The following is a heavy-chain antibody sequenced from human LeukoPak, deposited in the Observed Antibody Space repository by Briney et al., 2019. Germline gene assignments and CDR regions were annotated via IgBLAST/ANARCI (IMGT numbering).Heavy chain of an antibody. D-gene: IGHD3-3*01. CDR2: ISGNGGST. CDR1: GFTFSTYA. Sequence: QPGGSLRLSCAASGFTFSTYALHWVRQAPGKGLEYVSAISGNGGSTYYAISVKGRFAISRDNSKNTVYLQMGSLRAEDMAVYYCARDRAGFWSGYLDYWGQGTLVTVSP. J-gene: IGHJ4*02. CDR3: ARDRAGFWSGYLDY. V-gene: IGHV3-64*01.